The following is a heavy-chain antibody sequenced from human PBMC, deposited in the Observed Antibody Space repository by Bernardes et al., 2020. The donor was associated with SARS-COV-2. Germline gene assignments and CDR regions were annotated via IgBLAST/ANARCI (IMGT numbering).Heavy chain of an antibody. CDR3: ARDIYGSGISNYYYGMDV. V-gene: IGHV1-18*01. D-gene: IGHD3-10*01. CDR1: GYTFTSYG. J-gene: IGHJ6*02. CDR2: ISAYNGNT. Sequence: ASVKVSCKASGYTFTSYGISWVRQAPGQGLEWMGWISAYNGNTNYAQKLQGRVTMTTDTSTSTAYMELRSLRSDDTAVYYCARDIYGSGISNYYYGMDVWGQGTTVTVSS.